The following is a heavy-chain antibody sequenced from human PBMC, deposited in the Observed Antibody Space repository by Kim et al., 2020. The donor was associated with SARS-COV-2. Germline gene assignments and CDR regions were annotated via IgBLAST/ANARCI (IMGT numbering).Heavy chain of an antibody. J-gene: IGHJ5*02. CDR3: ARGSSDYRGWFDP. D-gene: IGHD4-17*01. Sequence: SETLSLTCAVYGGSFSGYYWSWIRQPPGKGLEWIGEINHSGSTNYNPSLKSRVTISVDTSKNQFSLKLSSVTAADTAVYYCARGSSDYRGWFDPWGQGTLVTVSS. CDR2: INHSGST. V-gene: IGHV4-34*01. CDR1: GGSFSGYY.